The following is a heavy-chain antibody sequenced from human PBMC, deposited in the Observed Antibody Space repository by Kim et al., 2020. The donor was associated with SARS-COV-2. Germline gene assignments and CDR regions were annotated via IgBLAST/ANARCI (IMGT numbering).Heavy chain of an antibody. CDR3: ATMPGGGDYYYYGMDV. V-gene: IGHV3-23*01. Sequence: GGSLRLSCAASGFTFSSYAMSWVRQAPGKGLEWVSAISGSGGSTYYADSVKGRFTISRDNSKNTLYLQMNSLRAEDTAVYYCATMPGGGDYYYYGMDVWGQGTTVTVSS. CDR2: ISGSGGST. J-gene: IGHJ6*02. D-gene: IGHD2-2*01. CDR1: GFTFSSYA.